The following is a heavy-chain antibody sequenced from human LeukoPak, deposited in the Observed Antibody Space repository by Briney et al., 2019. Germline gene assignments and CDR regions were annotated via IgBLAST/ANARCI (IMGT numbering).Heavy chain of an antibody. J-gene: IGHJ4*02. CDR3: AGGEWLRSGLGY. V-gene: IGHV3-30*14. CDR1: GFTFSSYA. D-gene: IGHD5-12*01. CDR2: ISYDGSNK. Sequence: PGRSLRLSCAASGFTFSSYAMHWVRQAPGKGLEWVAVISYDGSNKYYADSVKGRFTISRDNSKNTLYLQMNSLRAEDTAVYYCAGGEWLRSGLGYWGQGTLVTASS.